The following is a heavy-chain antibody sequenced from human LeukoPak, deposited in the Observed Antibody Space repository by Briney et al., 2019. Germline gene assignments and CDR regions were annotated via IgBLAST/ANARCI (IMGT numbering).Heavy chain of an antibody. J-gene: IGHJ4*02. V-gene: IGHV3-74*01. Sequence: PGGSLRLSCAASGFTFSSYWMHWVRQAPGKGLVWVSRIQNDGSVTTYADSVKGRFTISRDNTKNTLHLQMNSLRAEDTAVYYCARGAEYFYDSSGLLDYWGQGIMVTVSS. CDR2: IQNDGSVT. CDR1: GFTFSSYW. CDR3: ARGAEYFYDSSGLLDY. D-gene: IGHD3-22*01.